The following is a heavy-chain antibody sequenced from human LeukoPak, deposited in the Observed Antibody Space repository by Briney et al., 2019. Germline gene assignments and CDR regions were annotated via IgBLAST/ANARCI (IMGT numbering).Heavy chain of an antibody. CDR1: GYTFTAYY. V-gene: IGHV1-2*02. CDR2: INPNSGGT. CDR3: AKKYYSGGSCYPGWFDP. Sequence: ASVKVSCKASGYTFTAYYMHWVRQAPGQGLEWMGWINPNSGGTNYAQKFQGRVTMTRDTSITTAYMELSGLRSDDTAVYYCAKKYYSGGSCYPGWFDPWGQGTLVTVSS. D-gene: IGHD2-15*01. J-gene: IGHJ5*02.